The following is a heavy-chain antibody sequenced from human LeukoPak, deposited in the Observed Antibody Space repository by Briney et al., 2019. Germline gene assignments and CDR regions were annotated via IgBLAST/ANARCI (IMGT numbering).Heavy chain of an antibody. CDR3: AREAYCGGDCYSAFDI. D-gene: IGHD2-21*02. Sequence: GGSLRLSCAASGFTFSDYYMSWIRQAPGKGLEWVSYISSSGSTIYYADSVKGRFTISRDNAKNSLSLQMNSLRAEDTAVYYCAREAYCGGDCYSAFDIWGQGTVVTVSS. J-gene: IGHJ3*02. V-gene: IGHV3-11*04. CDR2: ISSSGSTI. CDR1: GFTFSDYY.